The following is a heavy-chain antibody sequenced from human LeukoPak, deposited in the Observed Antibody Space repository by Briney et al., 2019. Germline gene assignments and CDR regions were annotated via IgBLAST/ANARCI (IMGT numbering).Heavy chain of an antibody. CDR1: GGSISSYY. J-gene: IGHJ4*02. CDR2: IYYSGST. CDR3: AREGRSGSQFDY. Sequence: PSETLSLTCTVSGGSISSYYWSWIRQPPGKGLEWIGYIYYSGSTNYNPSLKSRVTISVDTSKNQFSLKLSSVTAADTAVHYCAREGRSGSQFDYWGQGTLVTVSS. V-gene: IGHV4-59*01. D-gene: IGHD3-10*01.